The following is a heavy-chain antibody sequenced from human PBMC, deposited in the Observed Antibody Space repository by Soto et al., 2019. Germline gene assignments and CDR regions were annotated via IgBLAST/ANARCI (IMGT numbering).Heavy chain of an antibody. CDR3: ASPKGYCSGGSCYSVDIEEYYFDY. J-gene: IGHJ4*02. D-gene: IGHD2-15*01. CDR2: ISYDGSNK. CDR1: GFTFSSYA. Sequence: QVQLVESGGGVVQPGRSLRLSCAASGFTFSSYAMHWVRQAPGKGLEWVAVISYDGSNKYYADSVKGRFTISRDNSKNTLYLQMNSLRAEDTAVYYCASPKGYCSGGSCYSVDIEEYYFDYWSQGTLVTVSS. V-gene: IGHV3-30-3*01.